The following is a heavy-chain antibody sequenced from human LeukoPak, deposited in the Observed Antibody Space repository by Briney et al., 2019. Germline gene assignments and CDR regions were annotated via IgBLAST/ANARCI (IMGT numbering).Heavy chain of an antibody. CDR1: GYPFTTYW. D-gene: IGHD2-2*01. V-gene: IGHV5-51*01. Sequence: GESLKISCQTSGYPFTTYWIGWVRQMPGKDLEWMGAIYPGDSEIRYSPSFQGQVTIAADKSTKAATLQWNSLKASDTAIYYCARRGGRYCGRSSCYLFGPWGQGTLVTVSS. J-gene: IGHJ5*02. CDR2: IYPGDSEI. CDR3: ARRGGRYCGRSSCYLFGP.